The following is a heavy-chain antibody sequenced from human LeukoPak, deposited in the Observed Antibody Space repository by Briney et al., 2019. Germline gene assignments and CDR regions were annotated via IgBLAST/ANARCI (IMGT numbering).Heavy chain of an antibody. CDR2: IIPIFGTA. J-gene: IGHJ5*02. Sequence: SVKVSCKASGYTFTGYYMHWVRQAPGQGLEWMGGIIPIFGTANYAQKFQGRVTITADKSTSTAYMELSSLRSEDTAVYYCASNIAVAQNWFDPWGRGTLVTFSS. CDR1: GYTFTGYY. D-gene: IGHD6-19*01. CDR3: ASNIAVAQNWFDP. V-gene: IGHV1-69*06.